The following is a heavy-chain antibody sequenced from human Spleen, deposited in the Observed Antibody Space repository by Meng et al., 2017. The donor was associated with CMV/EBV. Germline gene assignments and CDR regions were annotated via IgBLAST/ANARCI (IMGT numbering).Heavy chain of an antibody. J-gene: IGHJ4*02. Sequence: ASVKVSCKASGYTFTDYYIQWVRQAPGQGLEWMGWIIPNSGGTNYAQKFQGRVTMTRDTSISTAYMELSRLRSDDTAVYYCARYSGSYADYWGQGTLVTVSS. CDR3: ARYSGSYADY. CDR2: IIPNSGGT. D-gene: IGHD1-26*01. CDR1: GYTFTDYY. V-gene: IGHV1-2*02.